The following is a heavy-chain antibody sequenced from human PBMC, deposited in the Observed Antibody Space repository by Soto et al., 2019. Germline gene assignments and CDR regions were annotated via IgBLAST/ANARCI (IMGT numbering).Heavy chain of an antibody. CDR2: ISGSGGST. D-gene: IGHD1-26*01. Sequence: PGGSLRLSCAASGFTFRSYAMSWVRQAPGKGLEWVSAISGSGGSTYYADSVKGRFTISRDNSKNTLYLQMNSLRAEDTAVYYCAKASGSYFFGYYYGMDVWGQGTTVTVSS. CDR1: GFTFRSYA. CDR3: AKASGSYFFGYYYGMDV. V-gene: IGHV3-23*01. J-gene: IGHJ6*02.